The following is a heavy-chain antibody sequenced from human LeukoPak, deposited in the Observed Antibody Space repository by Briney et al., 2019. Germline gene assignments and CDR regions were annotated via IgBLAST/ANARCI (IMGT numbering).Heavy chain of an antibody. CDR2: IVVGSGNT. CDR3: AAFDFWSGYYRFDP. CDR1: GFTFTSSA. V-gene: IGHV1-58*02. D-gene: IGHD3-3*01. Sequence: ASVKVSCKASGFTFTSSAMQWMRQARGQRLEWIGWIVVGSGNTNYAQKFQERVTITRDMSTSTAYMELSSLRSEDTAVYYCAAFDFWSGYYRFDPWGQGTLVTVSS. J-gene: IGHJ5*02.